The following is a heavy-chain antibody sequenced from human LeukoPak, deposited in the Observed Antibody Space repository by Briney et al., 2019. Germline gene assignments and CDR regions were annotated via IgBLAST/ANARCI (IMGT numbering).Heavy chain of an antibody. Sequence: GGSLRLSCAASGFTFSDCYMNWIRQAPGKGLEWVSYVSCGSTYTNYADSVKGRFTVSRDNAKNSLYLQMNALRAEDTAVYYCARDVRPDYWGQGTLVTVST. J-gene: IGHJ4*02. CDR2: VSCGSTYT. V-gene: IGHV3-11*06. CDR3: ARDVRPDY. D-gene: IGHD6-6*01. CDR1: GFTFSDCY.